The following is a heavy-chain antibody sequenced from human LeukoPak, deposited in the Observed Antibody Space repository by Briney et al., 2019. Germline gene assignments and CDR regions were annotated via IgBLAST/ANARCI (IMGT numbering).Heavy chain of an antibody. CDR2: IYTSGST. D-gene: IGHD4-23*01. CDR3: AREDHDYGGNFDAFDI. V-gene: IGHV4-4*07. CDR1: GYSISSGYY. Sequence: SETLSLTCTVSGYSISSGYYWGWIRQPAGKGLEWIGRIYTSGSTNYNPSLKSRVTMSVDTSKNQFSLKLSSVTAADTAVYYCAREDHDYGGNFDAFDIWGQGTMVTVSS. J-gene: IGHJ3*02.